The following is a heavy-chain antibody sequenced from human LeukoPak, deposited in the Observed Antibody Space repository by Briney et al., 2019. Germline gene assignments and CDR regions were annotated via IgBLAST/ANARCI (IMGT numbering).Heavy chain of an antibody. CDR2: IYTGGGT. V-gene: IGHV3-66*01. J-gene: IGHJ4*02. D-gene: IGHD2-21*02. CDR1: GFTFDDYA. Sequence: GGSLRLSCAASGFTFDDYAMHWVRQAPGKGLDWVSVIYTGGGTNYGDSVKGRFTISRDNSKNTLYLQMNSLRADDTAIYYCARGQAYCGADCYSDWGQGTLVTVSS. CDR3: ARGQAYCGADCYSD.